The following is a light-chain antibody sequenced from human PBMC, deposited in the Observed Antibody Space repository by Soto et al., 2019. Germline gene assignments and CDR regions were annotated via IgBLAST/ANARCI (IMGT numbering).Light chain of an antibody. J-gene: IGLJ2*01. CDR3: SSYTSSSSVV. Sequence: QSVLTQPASVSGSPGQSITISCTGTSSDAGGYDYVSWYQQHPGKAPKLMIYEVNNRPSGVSNRFSGSKSGNTASLTISGLQAEDEADYYCSSYTSSSSVVFGGGTKLTVL. CDR2: EVN. V-gene: IGLV2-14*01. CDR1: SSDAGGYDY.